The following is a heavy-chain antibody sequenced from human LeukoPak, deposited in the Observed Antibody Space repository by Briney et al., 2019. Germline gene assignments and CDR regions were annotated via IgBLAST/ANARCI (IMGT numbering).Heavy chain of an antibody. V-gene: IGHV4-39*07. Sequence: SETLSLTCTVSGGSISNPNYYWGWIRQPPGKGLEWIGSIYYSGSTYYNPSLKSRVAISQDTSKNQFSLKLSSVTAADTAVYYCARRNDILTGYLDVWGKGTTVTISS. CDR1: GGSISNPNYY. CDR3: ARRNDILTGYLDV. D-gene: IGHD3-9*01. CDR2: IYYSGST. J-gene: IGHJ6*03.